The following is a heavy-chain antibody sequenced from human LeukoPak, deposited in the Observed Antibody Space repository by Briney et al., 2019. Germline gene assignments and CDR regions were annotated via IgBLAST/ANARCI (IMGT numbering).Heavy chain of an antibody. J-gene: IGHJ4*01. CDR3: AREADPSLYASSSPDY. Sequence: PGGSLRLSCAVSGLSFSNYWMHWVRQAPGKGLVWVSRIKPDGTTSVYADSVKGRFTISRDNLKNTLYLQMRSLRAEDTAVYFCAREADPSLYASSSPDYWGQGTPVTVSS. CDR2: IKPDGTTS. V-gene: IGHV3-74*01. D-gene: IGHD6-6*01. CDR1: GLSFSNYW.